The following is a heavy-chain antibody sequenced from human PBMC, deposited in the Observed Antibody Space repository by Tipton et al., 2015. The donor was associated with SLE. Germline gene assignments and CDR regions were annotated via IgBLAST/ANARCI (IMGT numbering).Heavy chain of an antibody. Sequence: TLSLTCTVSGGSISSHYWSWIRQPPGKGLEWIGYIYYSGSTNYNPSLKSRVTISVDTSKNQFSLKLSSVTAADTAVYYCARVKGYSSSYWFDPWGQGTLVTVSS. V-gene: IGHV4-59*08. D-gene: IGHD6-13*01. CDR3: ARVKGYSSSYWFDP. CDR1: GGSISSHY. J-gene: IGHJ5*02. CDR2: IYYSGST.